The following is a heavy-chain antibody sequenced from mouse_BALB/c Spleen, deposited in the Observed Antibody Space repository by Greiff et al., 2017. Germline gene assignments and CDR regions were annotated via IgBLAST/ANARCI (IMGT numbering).Heavy chain of an antibody. CDR2: IYPGDGDT. J-gene: IGHJ3*01. Sequence: VQLQQSGAELVRPGSSVKISCKASGYAFSSYWMNWVKQRPGQGLEWIGQIYPGDGDTNYNGKFKGKATLTADKSSSTAYMQLSSLTSEDSAIFFYARSGTATWFAYWGQGTLVTVSA. CDR1: GYAFSSYW. CDR3: ARSGTATWFAY. V-gene: IGHV1-80*01. D-gene: IGHD1-2*01.